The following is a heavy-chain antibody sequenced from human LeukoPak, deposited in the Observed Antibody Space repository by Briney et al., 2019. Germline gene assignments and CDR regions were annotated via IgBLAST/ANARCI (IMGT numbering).Heavy chain of an antibody. CDR1: GFTVSSNY. Sequence: GGSLRLSCAASGFTVSSNYMSWVRQAPGKGLEWVSVIYSGGSTYYADSVKGLFTISRHNSKNTLYLQMNSLRAEDTAVYYCARGGCSGGSCRPLDYWGQGTLVTVSS. D-gene: IGHD2-15*01. V-gene: IGHV3-53*04. CDR3: ARGGCSGGSCRPLDY. J-gene: IGHJ4*02. CDR2: IYSGGST.